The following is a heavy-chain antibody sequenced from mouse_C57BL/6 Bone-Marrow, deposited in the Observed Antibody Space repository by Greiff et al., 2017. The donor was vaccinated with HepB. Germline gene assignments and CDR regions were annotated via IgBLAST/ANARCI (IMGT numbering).Heavy chain of an antibody. CDR3: ARREYPYYFDY. CDR1: GFNIKDYY. Sequence: VQLQQSGAELVKPGASVKLSCTASGFNIKDYYMHWVKQRTEQGLEWIGRIDPEDGETKYVPKFQGKATITADTSSNTAYLQLSSLTSEDTAVYYCARREYPYYFDYWGQGTTLTVSS. J-gene: IGHJ2*01. D-gene: IGHD5-1*01. CDR2: IDPEDGET. V-gene: IGHV14-2*01.